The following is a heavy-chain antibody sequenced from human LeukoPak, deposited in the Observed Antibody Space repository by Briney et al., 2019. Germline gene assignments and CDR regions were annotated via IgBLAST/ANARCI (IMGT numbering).Heavy chain of an antibody. V-gene: IGHV1-2*06. J-gene: IGHJ4*02. CDR3: AGERYYGSGSYYNR. CDR2: INPNSGGT. D-gene: IGHD3-10*01. Sequence: GASVKVSCKASGYTFTGYYMHWVRQAPGQGLEWMGRINPNSGGTNYAQKFQGRVTMTRDTSISTAYMELSRLRSDDTAVYYCAGERYYGSGSYYNRWGQGTLVTVSS. CDR1: GYTFTGYY.